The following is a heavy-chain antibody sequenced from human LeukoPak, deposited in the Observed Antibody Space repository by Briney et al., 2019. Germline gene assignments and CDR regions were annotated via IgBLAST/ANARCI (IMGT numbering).Heavy chain of an antibody. CDR2: ISGSGGST. CDR3: AKDRSREYSNYGC. D-gene: IGHD4-11*01. Sequence: SGGSLRLSCAASGFTFSSYAMSWVRQAPGKGLEWVSAISGSGGSTYYADSVKGRFTISRDNSKNTLYLQMNSLRAEDTAVYYCAKDRSREYSNYGCWGQGTLVTVSS. V-gene: IGHV3-23*01. CDR1: GFTFSSYA. J-gene: IGHJ4*02.